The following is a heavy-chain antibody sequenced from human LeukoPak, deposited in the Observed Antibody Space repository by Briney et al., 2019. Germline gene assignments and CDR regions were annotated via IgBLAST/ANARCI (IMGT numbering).Heavy chain of an antibody. D-gene: IGHD2-21*02. V-gene: IGHV3-72*01. CDR3: TRDLYKVVTPHWYFDL. CDR1: GFTSSDHY. J-gene: IGHJ2*01. Sequence: PGGSLRLSCAASGFTSSDHYMDWVRQAPGKGLEWVGRIRNKAKSYTTEYAASVKGRFTISRDDSKSIAYLQMNSLKTEDTAVYYCTRDLYKVVTPHWYFDLWGRGTLVTVSS. CDR2: IRNKAKSYTT.